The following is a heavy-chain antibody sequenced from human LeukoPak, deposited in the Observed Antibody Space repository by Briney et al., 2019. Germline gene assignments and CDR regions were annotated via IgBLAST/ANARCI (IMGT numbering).Heavy chain of an antibody. Sequence: GGSLRLSCVVSGFSISHNYMSWVRQAPGKGLEWVSLIYSGGDSYYADSVKGRFIISKDNSKNTVYLRMNTLRAEDTAVYYCASHYCTAGSCYFDGWGQGTLVSLSS. J-gene: IGHJ4*02. V-gene: IGHV3-53*01. D-gene: IGHD2-8*02. CDR2: IYSGGDS. CDR3: ASHYCTAGSCYFDG. CDR1: GFSISHNY.